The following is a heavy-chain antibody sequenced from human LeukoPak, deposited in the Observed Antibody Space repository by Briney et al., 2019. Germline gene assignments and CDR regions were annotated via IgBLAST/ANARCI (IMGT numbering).Heavy chain of an antibody. CDR1: GFAFSSYA. Sequence: PGGSLRLSCAASGFAFSSYAMSWVRQAPGKGLEWVSAISGSGGSTYYADSVKGRFTISRDNSKNTLYLQMNSLRAEDTAVYYCAKDYLKSIFGVVTNWGQGTMVTVSS. CDR2: ISGSGGST. CDR3: AKDYLKSIFGVVTN. V-gene: IGHV3-23*01. J-gene: IGHJ3*01. D-gene: IGHD3-3*01.